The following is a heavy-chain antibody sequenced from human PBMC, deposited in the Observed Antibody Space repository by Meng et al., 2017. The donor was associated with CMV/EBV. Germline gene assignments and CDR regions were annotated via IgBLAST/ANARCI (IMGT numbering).Heavy chain of an antibody. CDR3: AHGVEGRGRNWFDP. J-gene: IGHJ5*02. Sequence: NPSNGFGPAPVKPTHAPTQTLSLPGVASINRWGGLGLIRPTPGKALEWLALIYWDDDKRYNPTLKGRLTITKDNSKNQVGLNMTNLDPVDTATYYCAHGVEGRGRNWFDPWGQGTLVTVSS. CDR1: GVASINRWGG. D-gene: IGHD3-10*01. CDR2: IYWDDDK. V-gene: IGHV2-5*02.